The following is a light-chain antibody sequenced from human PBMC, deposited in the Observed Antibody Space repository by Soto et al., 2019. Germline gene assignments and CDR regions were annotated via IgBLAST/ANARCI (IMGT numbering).Light chain of an antibody. J-gene: IGLJ3*02. CDR1: SGDVGGYNY. Sequence: QSALTQPASVSGSPGQSITISCTGTSGDVGGYNYVSWYQLDPGKAPKLIIYEVNNRPSGVSNRFSGSKSGNTASLTISGXXAEXXADXXCTSYTSSGPWVFGGGTKLTVL. CDR2: EVN. V-gene: IGLV2-14*01. CDR3: TSYTSSGPWV.